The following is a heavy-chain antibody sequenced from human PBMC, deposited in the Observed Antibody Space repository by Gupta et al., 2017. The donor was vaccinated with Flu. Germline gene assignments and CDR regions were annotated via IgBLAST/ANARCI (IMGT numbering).Heavy chain of an antibody. V-gene: IGHV1-2*02. J-gene: IGHJ5*02. Sequence: YEQKFQGRVTVTMDTSISTAYMDLSRLRSDDTAVYYCAREKHCSTSSCYRWFDPWGQGTLVTVSS. CDR3: AREKHCSTSSCYRWFDP. D-gene: IGHD2-2*02.